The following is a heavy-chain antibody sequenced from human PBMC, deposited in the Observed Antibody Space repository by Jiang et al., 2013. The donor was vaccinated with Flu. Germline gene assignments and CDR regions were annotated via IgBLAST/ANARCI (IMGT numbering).Heavy chain of an antibody. CDR1: GGSISSSSYY. J-gene: IGHJ4*02. CDR3: ARGAYCTNGVCPYHY. Sequence: VLLKPSETLSLTCTVSGGSISSSSYYWGWIRQPPGKGLEWIGSIYYSGSTYYNPSLKSRVTISVDTSKNQFSLKLSSVTAADTAVYYCARGAYCTNGVCPYHYWGQGTLVTVSS. D-gene: IGHD2-8*01. CDR2: IYYSGST. V-gene: IGHV4-39*01.